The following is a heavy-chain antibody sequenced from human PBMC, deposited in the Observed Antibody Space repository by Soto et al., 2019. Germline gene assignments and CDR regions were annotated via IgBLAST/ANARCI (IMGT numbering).Heavy chain of an antibody. CDR3: AREGAWELERSRYYYYYYMDV. Sequence: SQTLSLTCAISGDSVSSNSAAWNWIRQSPSRGLEWLGRTYYRSKWYNDYAVSVKSRITINPDTSKNQFSLQLNSVTPEDTAVYYCAREGAWELERSRYYYYYYMDVWGKGTTVTVS. CDR1: GDSVSSNSAA. CDR2: TYYRSKWYN. J-gene: IGHJ6*03. D-gene: IGHD1-1*01. V-gene: IGHV6-1*01.